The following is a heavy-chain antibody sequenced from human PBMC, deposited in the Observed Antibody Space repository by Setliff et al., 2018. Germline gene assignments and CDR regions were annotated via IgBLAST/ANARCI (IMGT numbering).Heavy chain of an antibody. Sequence: ASVKVSCKASGYTFTSYYMHWVRQAPGQGLEWMGIINPSGGSTSYAQKFQGRVTMTRDTSTSTVYMELGSLRSEDTAVYYCAIDVEMATIGVSDAFDIWGQGTMVTV. CDR3: AIDVEMATIGVSDAFDI. CDR1: GYTFTSYY. V-gene: IGHV1-46*01. J-gene: IGHJ3*02. CDR2: INPSGGST. D-gene: IGHD5-12*01.